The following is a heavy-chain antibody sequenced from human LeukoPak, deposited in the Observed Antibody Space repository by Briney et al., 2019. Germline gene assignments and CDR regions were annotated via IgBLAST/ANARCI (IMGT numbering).Heavy chain of an antibody. D-gene: IGHD2-21*01. Sequence: GGSLRLSCVTSGFNFSDSRMTWVRQAPGKGLQWVANVNRDGSEKHFLDSVEGRFTISRDNAKKSLYLQMSSLRPQDTAVYFCVRGDWYFESWGQGTLVTVSS. CDR1: GFNFSDSR. CDR3: VRGDWYFES. V-gene: IGHV3-7*04. J-gene: IGHJ4*02. CDR2: VNRDGSEK.